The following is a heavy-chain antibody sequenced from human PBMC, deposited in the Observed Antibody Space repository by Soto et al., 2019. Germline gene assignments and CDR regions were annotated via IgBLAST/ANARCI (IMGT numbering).Heavy chain of an antibody. CDR1: GVTFSEYY. V-gene: IGHV3-11*01. CDR3: ATGSSPFYS. CDR2: ISSSGDTI. Sequence: GGFLRDSWAGSGVTFSEYYISWFRQAPGKGLEWLSYISSSGDTIYYADSVKGRFTISRDDAKNSVYLQMNSLRTDDTAVYYCATGSSPFYSRAQRTAVPVSS. J-gene: IGHJ5*01. D-gene: IGHD6-6*01.